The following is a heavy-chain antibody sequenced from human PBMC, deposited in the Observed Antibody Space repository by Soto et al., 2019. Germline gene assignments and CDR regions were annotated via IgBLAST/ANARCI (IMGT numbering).Heavy chain of an antibody. V-gene: IGHV4-59*08. J-gene: IGHJ4*02. CDR3: ARRRYADWAFDY. CDR1: GGSISNYY. Sequence: QVQLQESGPGLVKPSETLSLTCTVSGGSISNYYWTWIRQPPGKGLEWIGYIHYSGSTTYNSSLKSRVTISLDTSKSQFSLRLSSVTAADTAVYYCARRRYADWAFDYWGQGTLVTVSS. CDR2: IHYSGST. D-gene: IGHD3-9*01.